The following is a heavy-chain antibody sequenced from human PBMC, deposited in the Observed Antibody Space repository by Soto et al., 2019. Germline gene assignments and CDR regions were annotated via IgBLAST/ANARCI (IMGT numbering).Heavy chain of an antibody. D-gene: IGHD1-1*01. J-gene: IGHJ4*02. V-gene: IGHV3-74*01. CDR1: GFTFSSYW. Sequence: EVQLVESGGGLVQPGGSLRLSCAASGFTFSSYWMHWVRQAPGKGLVWVSRINSDGSSTSYADSVKGRFTISRDNAKNTLSVQMNRLRAEDTAVYYCARAGYHWNDHHPVDYWGQGTLVTVSS. CDR2: INSDGSST. CDR3: ARAGYHWNDHHPVDY.